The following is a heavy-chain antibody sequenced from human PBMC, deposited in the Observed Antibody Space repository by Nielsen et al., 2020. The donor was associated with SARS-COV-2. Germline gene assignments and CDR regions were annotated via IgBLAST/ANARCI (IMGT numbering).Heavy chain of an antibody. Sequence: LRLSCTVSGGSISSSSYYWGWIRQPPGKGLEWIGSVYYSGSTYYNPSLKSRVTISVDTSKNQFSLKLSSVTAADTAVYYCARQAITIFGVVSGDAFDIWGQGTMVTVSS. CDR2: VYYSGST. CDR1: GGSISSSSYY. D-gene: IGHD3-3*01. J-gene: IGHJ3*02. V-gene: IGHV4-39*01. CDR3: ARQAITIFGVVSGDAFDI.